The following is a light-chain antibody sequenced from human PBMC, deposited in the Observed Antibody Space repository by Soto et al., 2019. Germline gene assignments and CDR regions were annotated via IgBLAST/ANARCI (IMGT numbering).Light chain of an antibody. CDR1: SSDVGGYNY. Sequence: QSALTQPPSASGSPGQSVTISCTGSSSDVGGYNYVSWYQQHPGKAPKLVIYEVSKRPSGVPDRLSGSKSGNTASLTVSGLQAEDEADYYCSSYGGSNTVVFGGGTKVTVL. J-gene: IGLJ2*01. V-gene: IGLV2-8*01. CDR2: EVS. CDR3: SSYGGSNTVV.